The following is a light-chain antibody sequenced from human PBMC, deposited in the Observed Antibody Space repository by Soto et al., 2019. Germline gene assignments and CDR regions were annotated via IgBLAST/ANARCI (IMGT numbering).Light chain of an antibody. CDR2: WAS. Sequence: DIVMTQSTDSLAVSLGERATINCKSSQSFLYSSNNKNYLAWYQQKPGQPPKLLIYWASTRESGVPDRFSGSGSGTDLTLTISSLQAEDVAVYYCQQYYSTPWTFGQGTKVDIK. J-gene: IGKJ1*01. V-gene: IGKV4-1*01. CDR3: QQYYSTPWT. CDR1: QSFLYSSNNKNY.